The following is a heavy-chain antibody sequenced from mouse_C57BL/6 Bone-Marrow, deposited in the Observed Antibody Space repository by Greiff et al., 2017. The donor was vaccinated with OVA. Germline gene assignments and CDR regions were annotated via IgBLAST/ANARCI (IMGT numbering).Heavy chain of an antibody. CDR1: GFSLTSYG. CDR2: IWSGGST. D-gene: IGHD1-1*01. V-gene: IGHV2-4*01. J-gene: IGHJ4*01. CDR3: AKRGGLYYYGSDAMDY. Sequence: QVQLQQSGPGLVQPSQSLSITCTVSGFSLTSYGVHWVRQPPGKGLAWLGVIWSGGSTDYNAAFISRLSISKDNSKSQVFFKMNSLQADDTAIYYCAKRGGLYYYGSDAMDYWGQGTSVTVSS.